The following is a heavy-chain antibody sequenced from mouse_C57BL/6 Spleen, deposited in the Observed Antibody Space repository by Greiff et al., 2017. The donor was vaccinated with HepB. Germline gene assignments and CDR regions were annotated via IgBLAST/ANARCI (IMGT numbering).Heavy chain of an antibody. D-gene: IGHD1-1*01. J-gene: IGHJ1*03. Sequence: QVQLQQPGAELVKPGASVKLSCKASGYTFTSYWMHWVKQRPGQGLEWIGMIHPNSGSTNYNEKFKSKATLTVDKSSSTAYMQRSSLTSEDSAVYYCARRDYYGSRSWYFDVWGTGTTVTVSS. CDR3: ARRDYYGSRSWYFDV. CDR1: GYTFTSYW. CDR2: IHPNSGST. V-gene: IGHV1-64*01.